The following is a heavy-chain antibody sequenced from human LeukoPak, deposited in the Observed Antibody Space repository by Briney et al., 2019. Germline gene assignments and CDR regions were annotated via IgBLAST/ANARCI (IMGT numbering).Heavy chain of an antibody. V-gene: IGHV3-30*18. Sequence: PGGSLRLSCAASGFTFSTYGKHWVRQAPGKGLEWVAVISYDGGNEYYADSVKGRFTISRDNSKNTLYLQMSSLRAEDTAVYYCAKEFNRGLPDYWGQGTLVTVPS. CDR2: ISYDGGNE. J-gene: IGHJ4*02. CDR3: AKEFNRGLPDY. D-gene: IGHD2-21*01. CDR1: GFTFSTYG.